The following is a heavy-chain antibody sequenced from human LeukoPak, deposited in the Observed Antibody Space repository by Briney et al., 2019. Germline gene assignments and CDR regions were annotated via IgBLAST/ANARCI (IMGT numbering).Heavy chain of an antibody. V-gene: IGHV3-74*01. J-gene: IGHJ4*02. D-gene: IGHD4-17*01. CDR1: GFTFSSYW. CDR3: ARVLDYGDYVY. Sequence: GGSLRLSCAASGFTFSSYWMHWVRQAPGKGLVWVSRINSDGSSTSYADSVKGRFTISRDNTKNTLYLQMNSLRAEDTAVYYCARVLDYGDYVYWGQGTLVTVSS. CDR2: INSDGSST.